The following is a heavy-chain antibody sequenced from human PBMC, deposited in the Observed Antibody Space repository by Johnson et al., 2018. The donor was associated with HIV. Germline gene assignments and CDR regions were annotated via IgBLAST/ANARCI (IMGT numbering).Heavy chain of an antibody. CDR1: GFTFSSYA. V-gene: IGHV3-13*01. Sequence: SCASSGFTFSSYAMSWVRQTPGKGLEWASAIGTSGDTYYPGSVKGRFTISRENAKNSLYLQMNSLRAGDTAVYYCARGPWAFDIWSQGTMVTVSS. CDR2: IGTSGDT. J-gene: IGHJ3*02. CDR3: ARGPWAFDI.